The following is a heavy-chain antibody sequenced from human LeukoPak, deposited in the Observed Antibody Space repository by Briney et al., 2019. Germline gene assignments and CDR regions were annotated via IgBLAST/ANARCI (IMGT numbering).Heavy chain of an antibody. CDR1: GFTFSSYG. J-gene: IGHJ1*01. D-gene: IGHD3-22*01. CDR2: IRYDGSNK. CDR3: AKDFPYDSSGYYSEYFQH. Sequence: GGSLRLSCAASGFTFSSYGMHWVRQAPGKGLEWVAFIRYDGSNKYYADSVKGRFTISRDNSKNTLYLQMNSLRAEDTAVYYCAKDFPYDSSGYYSEYFQHWGQGTLVTVSS. V-gene: IGHV3-30*02.